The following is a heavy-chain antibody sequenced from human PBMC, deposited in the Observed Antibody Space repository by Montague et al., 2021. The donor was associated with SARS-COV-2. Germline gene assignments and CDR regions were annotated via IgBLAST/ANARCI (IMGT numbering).Heavy chain of an antibody. V-gene: IGHV4-34*01. CDR3: ARDRGLGVAENFDC. CDR2: MRLSGDS. D-gene: IGHD3-10*01. CDR1: GGSFNGFY. Sequence: SETLSLTCSVFGGSFNGFYWSWIRQPPGKGLEWIGYMRLSGDSHXNPSLKGRVSISIDTTKNQFSLKLNSVTAADTAVYYCARDRGLGVAENFDCWGQGTLVTVSP. J-gene: IGHJ4*02.